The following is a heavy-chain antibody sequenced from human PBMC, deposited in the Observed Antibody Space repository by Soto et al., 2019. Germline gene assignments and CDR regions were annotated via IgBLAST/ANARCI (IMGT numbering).Heavy chain of an antibody. CDR1: GGSISSYY. V-gene: IGHV4-59*12. CDR2: IYYSGST. CDR3: AREGTTVHSYYYYGMDV. J-gene: IGHJ6*02. Sequence: QVQLQESGPGLVKPSETLSLTCTVSGGSISSYYWSWIRQPPGKGLEWIGYIYYSGSTNYNPSLTSRATISVDTSKNQFSLKLSSVTAADTAVYYCAREGTTVHSYYYYGMDVWGQGTTVTVSS. D-gene: IGHD1-1*01.